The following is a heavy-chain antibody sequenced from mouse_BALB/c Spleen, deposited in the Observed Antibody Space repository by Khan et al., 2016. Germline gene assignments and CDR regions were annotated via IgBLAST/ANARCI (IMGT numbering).Heavy chain of an antibody. Sequence: EVQLQESGPGLVKPSQSLSLTCTATGYSITGYYACYWIRQSPGNKLECMAYITYSGSTRYNPSLKSRISITQDTSKTQFFLQLNSVTTDDTGTYCCARGMITTFDYWGQGTTLTVSS. V-gene: IGHV3-2*02. CDR2: ITYSGST. J-gene: IGHJ2*01. CDR3: ARGMITTFDY. D-gene: IGHD2-4*01. CDR1: GYSITGYYA.